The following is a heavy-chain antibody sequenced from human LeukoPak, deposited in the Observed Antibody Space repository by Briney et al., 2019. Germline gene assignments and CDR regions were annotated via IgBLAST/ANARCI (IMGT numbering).Heavy chain of an antibody. CDR3: ARTVGATRKGYFDY. D-gene: IGHD1-26*01. CDR2: ISSSSSYI. Sequence: GGSLRLPCAASGFTFSSYSMNWVRQAPGKGVEWVSSISSSSSYIYYADSVKGRFTISRDNAKNPLYLQMNSLRAEDTAVYYCARTVGATRKGYFDYWGQGTLVTVSS. J-gene: IGHJ4*02. V-gene: IGHV3-21*01. CDR1: GFTFSSYS.